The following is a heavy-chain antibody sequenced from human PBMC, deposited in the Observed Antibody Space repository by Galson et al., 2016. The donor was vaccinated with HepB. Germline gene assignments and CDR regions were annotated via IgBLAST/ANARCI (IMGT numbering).Heavy chain of an antibody. Sequence: SLRLSCAASGFTFSSFSMSWVRQALGKGLEWVSYISESGSTKYYADSVKGRFTISRDNAKNSVYLQMNSLRDEDTAVYYCAVWSPHLSESSGSWGQGARVTVSS. CDR3: AVWSPHLSESSGS. J-gene: IGHJ5*02. V-gene: IGHV3-48*02. CDR1: GFTFSSFS. CDR2: ISESGSTK. D-gene: IGHD3-22*01.